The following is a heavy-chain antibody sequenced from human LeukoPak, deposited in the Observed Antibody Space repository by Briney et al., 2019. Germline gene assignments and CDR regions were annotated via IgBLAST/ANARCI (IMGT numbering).Heavy chain of an antibody. CDR1: GFTFSNAW. CDR3: TTAFEYSSSWYAFYI. V-gene: IGHV3-15*01. D-gene: IGHD6-13*01. J-gene: IGHJ3*02. CDR2: IKSKTDGGTT. Sequence: GGSLRLSCAASGFTFSNAWMSWVRQAPGKGLEWVGRIKSKTDGGTTDYAAPVKGRFTISRDDSKNALYLQMNSLKTEDTAVYYCTTAFEYSSSWYAFYIWGQGTMVTVSS.